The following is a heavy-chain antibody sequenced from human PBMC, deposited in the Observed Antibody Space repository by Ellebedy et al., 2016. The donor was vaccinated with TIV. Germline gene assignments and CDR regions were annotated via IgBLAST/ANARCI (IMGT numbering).Heavy chain of an antibody. V-gene: IGHV3-7*03. CDR3: ARDLWQQLVLNYYYGMDV. Sequence: GGSLRLSXAASGFTFSSYWMSWVRQAPGKGLEWVANIKQDGSEKYYVDSVKGRFTISRDNAKNSLYLQMNSLRAEDTAVYYCARDLWQQLVLNYYYGMDVWGQGTTVTVSS. J-gene: IGHJ6*02. CDR1: GFTFSSYW. D-gene: IGHD6-13*01. CDR2: IKQDGSEK.